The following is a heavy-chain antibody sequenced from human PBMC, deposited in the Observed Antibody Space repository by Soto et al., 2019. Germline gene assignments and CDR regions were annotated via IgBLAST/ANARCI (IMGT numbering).Heavy chain of an antibody. Sequence: ASVKVSCKASGYTFTSYAMHWVRQAPGQRLEWMGWINAGNGNTKYSQKFQGRVTITRDTSASTAYMELSSLGSEDTAVYYCARDSTGYSSSWLYYYYYYMDVWAKGTTVTVSS. V-gene: IGHV1-3*01. CDR3: ARDSTGYSSSWLYYYYYYMDV. CDR2: INAGNGNT. J-gene: IGHJ6*03. D-gene: IGHD6-13*01. CDR1: GYTFTSYA.